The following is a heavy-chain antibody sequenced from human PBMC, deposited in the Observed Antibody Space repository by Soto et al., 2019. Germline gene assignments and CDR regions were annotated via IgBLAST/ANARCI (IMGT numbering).Heavy chain of an antibody. CDR2: IIPISETT. Sequence: QVQLVQSGAEVKKPGSSVKVSCKASGGTFSSYAISWVRQAPGQGLEWMGGIIPISETTNYEQKLQGRVTITADESKSTAYMELSSLRSEDTAVYYCARSQGSSTSLEIYYYYYYGMDVWGQGTTVTVSS. CDR3: ARSQGSSTSLEIYYYYYYGMDV. D-gene: IGHD2-2*01. V-gene: IGHV1-69*01. J-gene: IGHJ6*02. CDR1: GGTFSSYA.